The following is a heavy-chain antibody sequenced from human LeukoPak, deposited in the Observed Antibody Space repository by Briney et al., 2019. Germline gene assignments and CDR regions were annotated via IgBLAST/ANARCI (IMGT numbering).Heavy chain of an antibody. CDR2: ISASGNT. CDR1: GGSISNYY. CDR3: ARQGVATAIDY. D-gene: IGHD2-21*02. V-gene: IGHV4-4*07. J-gene: IGHJ4*02. Sequence: SETLSVTCTVSGGSISNYYWSWIRQPAGKGLEWIGRISASGNTNYNPSLKSRVTMSVDTSMNLFALKLSSVTAADTAVYYCARQGVATAIDYWGQGTLVTVSS.